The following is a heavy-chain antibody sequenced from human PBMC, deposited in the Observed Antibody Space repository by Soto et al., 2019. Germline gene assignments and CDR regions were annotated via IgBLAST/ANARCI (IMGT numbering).Heavy chain of an antibody. CDR2: INSDGSST. Sequence: GGSLRLSCAASGFTFSSYWMHWVRQAPGKGLVWVSRINSDGSSTSYADSVKGRFTISRDNAKNTLYLQMNSLRAEDTAVYYCVRGTVIAAAGYYYYGMDVWGQGNTVTVYS. D-gene: IGHD6-13*01. CDR3: VRGTVIAAAGYYYYGMDV. V-gene: IGHV3-74*01. J-gene: IGHJ6*02. CDR1: GFTFSSYW.